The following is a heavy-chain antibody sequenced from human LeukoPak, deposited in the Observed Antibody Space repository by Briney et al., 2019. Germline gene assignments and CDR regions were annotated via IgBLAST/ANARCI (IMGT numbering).Heavy chain of an antibody. CDR1: GGTFSSYA. CDR3: ARGNRAVTMVRGLHYYMDV. Sequence: ASVKVSCKASGGTFSSYAISWVRQAPGQGLEWMGGIIPIFGTANYAQKFQGRVTITADESTSTAYMELSSLRSEDTAVYYCARGNRAVTMVRGLHYYMDVWGKGTTVTISS. CDR2: IIPIFGTA. D-gene: IGHD3-10*01. V-gene: IGHV1-69*13. J-gene: IGHJ6*03.